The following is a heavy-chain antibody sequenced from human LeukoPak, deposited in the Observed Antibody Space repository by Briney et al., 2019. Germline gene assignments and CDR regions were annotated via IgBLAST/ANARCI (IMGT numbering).Heavy chain of an antibody. CDR3: TRDHCTSINCYEYNYYGMAV. Sequence: GASVKVSCKASGYTFTAYYIHWVRRAPGQGLEWMGWINPNGGGTESAQKFQGRVTMTRDTSISTAYMELSRLRSDDTAVYYCTRDHCTSINCYEYNYYGMAVWGQGTTVTVSS. D-gene: IGHD2-2*01. CDR1: GYTFTAYY. V-gene: IGHV1-2*02. J-gene: IGHJ6*01. CDR2: INPNGGGT.